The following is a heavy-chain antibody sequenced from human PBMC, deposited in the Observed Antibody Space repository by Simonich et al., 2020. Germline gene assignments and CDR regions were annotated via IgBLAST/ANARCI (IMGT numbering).Heavy chain of an antibody. CDR3: ARDRGSSAFDI. V-gene: IGHV3-48*03. Sequence: EVQLVESGGGLVQPGGSLRLSCAASGFTFSSYEMNWVRQAPGKGLGWVSYISSSGSTIYYADSGKGRFTISRDNAKNSLYLQMNSLRAEDTAGYYCARDRGSSAFDIWGQGTMVTVSS. CDR1: GFTFSSYE. J-gene: IGHJ3*02. D-gene: IGHD6-6*01. CDR2: ISSSGSTI.